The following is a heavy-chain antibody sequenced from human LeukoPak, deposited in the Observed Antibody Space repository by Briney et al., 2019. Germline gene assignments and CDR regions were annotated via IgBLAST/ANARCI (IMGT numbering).Heavy chain of an antibody. Sequence: GRSLRLSCAASGFTFSSYGMHWVRQAPGKGREWVADISYDGSNKYYADSVKGRFTIARGNSKNTLYLQMNSLRAEDTAVYYCAKESSPDYDSSGYYFDYWGQGTLVTVSS. CDR3: AKESSPDYDSSGYYFDY. J-gene: IGHJ4*02. CDR1: GFTFSSYG. V-gene: IGHV3-30*18. D-gene: IGHD3-22*01. CDR2: ISYDGSNK.